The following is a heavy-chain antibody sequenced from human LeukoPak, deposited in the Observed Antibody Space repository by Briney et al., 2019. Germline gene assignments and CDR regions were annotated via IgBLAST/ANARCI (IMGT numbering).Heavy chain of an antibody. J-gene: IGHJ4*02. CDR1: GFTFSSYA. CDR3: AKGAGYGDYVPYFDY. Sequence: GGSLRLSCAASGFTFSSYAMSWVRQAPGKGLEWVSAISGSGGSTYYADSVRGRFTISRDNSKNTLYLQMNSLRAEDTAVYYCAKGAGYGDYVPYFDYWGQGTLVTVSS. D-gene: IGHD4-17*01. V-gene: IGHV3-23*01. CDR2: ISGSGGST.